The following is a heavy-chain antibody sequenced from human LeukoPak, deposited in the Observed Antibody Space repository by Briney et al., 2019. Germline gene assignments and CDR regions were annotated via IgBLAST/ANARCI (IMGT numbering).Heavy chain of an antibody. D-gene: IGHD3-10*01. V-gene: IGHV4-59*08. CDR1: GGSISSYY. CDR2: IYYSGST. J-gene: IGHJ4*02. CDR3: ARLLRGFDY. Sequence: PSETLSLTCTVSGGSISSYYWSWIRQPPGKRLEWIGYIYYSGSTNYNPSLKSRVTISVDTSKNQFSLKLSSVTAADTAVYYCARLLRGFDYWGQGTLVTVSS.